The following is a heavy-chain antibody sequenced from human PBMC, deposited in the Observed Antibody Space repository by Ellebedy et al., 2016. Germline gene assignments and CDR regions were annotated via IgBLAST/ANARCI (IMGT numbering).Heavy chain of an antibody. CDR1: GYSFTTYG. CDR2: ITTCNGDT. Sequence: ASVKVSXKASGYSFTTYGIIWVRQAPGQGLEWMGWITTCNGDTNYAQRLQGRVTMTKDTSTSTAYMELRSLTSDDTAVYYCARGWKTMFGVITEDIWGQGTLVTVSS. D-gene: IGHD3-3*01. CDR3: ARGWKTMFGVITEDI. J-gene: IGHJ4*02. V-gene: IGHV1-18*01.